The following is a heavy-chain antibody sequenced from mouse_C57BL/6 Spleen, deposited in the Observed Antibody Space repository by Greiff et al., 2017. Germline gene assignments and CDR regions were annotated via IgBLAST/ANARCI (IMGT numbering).Heavy chain of an antibody. V-gene: IGHV3-6*01. CDR2: ISYDGSN. D-gene: IGHD1-1*02. Sequence: EVKLVESGPGLVKPSQSLSLTCSVTGYSITSGYYWNWIRQFPGNKLEWMGYISYDGSNNYNPSLKNRISITRDTSKNQFFLKLNSVTTEDTATYYCAREEALGSYGFAYWGQGTLVTVSA. CDR3: AREEALGSYGFAY. CDR1: GYSITSGYY. J-gene: IGHJ3*01.